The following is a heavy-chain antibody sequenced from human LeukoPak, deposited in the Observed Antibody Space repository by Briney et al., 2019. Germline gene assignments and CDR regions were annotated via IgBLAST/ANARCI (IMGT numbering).Heavy chain of an antibody. J-gene: IGHJ4*02. Sequence: GGSLRLSCVASGFTFSDFYMSWIRQAPGKGLEWVSYISSSSSSVYYADSVKGRFTISRDNAKNSLYLQMNSLRAEDTAVYYCARDPYYYDSSGYYYWGQGTLVTVS. CDR3: ARDPYYYDSSGYYY. CDR2: ISSSSSSV. D-gene: IGHD3-22*01. CDR1: GFTFSDFY. V-gene: IGHV3-11*04.